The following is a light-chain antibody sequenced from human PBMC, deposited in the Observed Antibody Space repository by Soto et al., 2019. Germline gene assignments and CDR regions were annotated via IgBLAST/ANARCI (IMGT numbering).Light chain of an antibody. CDR2: GAS. J-gene: IGKJ1*01. Sequence: ESVLTQSPGTLSLSPGERATLSCRASQSVSSSYLAWYQQKPGQAPRLLISGASSRATGIPDRFSGSGSGADFTLTISRLEPEDFAVYDCQQYGSSRWTFGQGTKVEI. V-gene: IGKV3-20*01. CDR1: QSVSSSY. CDR3: QQYGSSRWT.